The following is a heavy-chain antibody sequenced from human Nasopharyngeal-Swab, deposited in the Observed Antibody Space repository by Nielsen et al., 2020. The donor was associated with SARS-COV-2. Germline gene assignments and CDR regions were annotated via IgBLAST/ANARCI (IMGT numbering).Heavy chain of an antibody. CDR3: ARDRMRAIDAFDI. CDR2: IWYDGSNK. V-gene: IGHV3-33*01. Sequence: GRPAPGKGLEWVAVIWYDGSNKYYADSVKGRFTISRDNSKNTLYLQRNSLRAEDTAVYYCARDRMRAIDAFDIWGQGTMVTVSS. J-gene: IGHJ3*02. D-gene: IGHD2/OR15-2a*01.